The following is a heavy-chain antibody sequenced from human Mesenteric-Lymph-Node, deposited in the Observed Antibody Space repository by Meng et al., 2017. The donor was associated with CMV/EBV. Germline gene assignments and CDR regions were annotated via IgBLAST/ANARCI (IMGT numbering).Heavy chain of an antibody. D-gene: IGHD1-1*01. J-gene: IGHJ5*02. Sequence: GGSLRLSCAASGFLFSSYTMHWVRQAPGKGLEWVAVIGYDGRNKQYADSVRGRFTISRDNSDYTLYLQMNSLRLEDTAVYYCATPPGILVGATWYDPWGPGTLVTVSS. CDR3: ATPPGILVGATWYDP. V-gene: IGHV3-30*04. CDR2: IGYDGRNK. CDR1: GFLFSSYT.